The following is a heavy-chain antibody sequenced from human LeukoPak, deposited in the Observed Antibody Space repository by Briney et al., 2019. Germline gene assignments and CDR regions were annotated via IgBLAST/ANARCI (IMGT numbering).Heavy chain of an antibody. V-gene: IGHV4-39*01. Sequence: SETLSLTCSVSGASISGSFYFWDWVRQPPGRDLEWIGCIDYSGRARYNPSLKSRVTISVDTSKNQFSLKLSSVTAADTAVYYCARTVDTADPADYWGQGTLVTVSS. D-gene: IGHD5-18*01. J-gene: IGHJ4*02. CDR2: IDYSGRA. CDR1: GASISGSFYF. CDR3: ARTVDTADPADY.